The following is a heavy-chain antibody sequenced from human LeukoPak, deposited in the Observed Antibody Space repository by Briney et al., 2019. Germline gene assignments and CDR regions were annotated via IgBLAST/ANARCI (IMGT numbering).Heavy chain of an antibody. J-gene: IGHJ6*04. CDR2: ISSSSSYI. CDR3: ARDTYYDILTGPSRLDV. D-gene: IGHD3-9*01. CDR1: GFTFSSYS. Sequence: GGSLRLSCAASGFTFSSYSMNWVRQAPGKGLEWVSSISSSSSYIYYADSVKGRFTISRDNAKNSLYLQMNSLRAEDTAVYYCARDTYYDILTGPSRLDVWGKGTTLTVSS. V-gene: IGHV3-21*01.